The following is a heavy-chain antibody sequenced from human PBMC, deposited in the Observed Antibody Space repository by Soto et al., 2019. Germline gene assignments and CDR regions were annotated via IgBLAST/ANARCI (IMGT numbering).Heavy chain of an antibody. CDR3: SKVGFVWYGDVFYYYMDV. J-gene: IGHJ6*03. D-gene: IGHD3-10*01. Sequence: GGSLRLSCAASGFTFSNYGMYWVRQAPGKGLEWVAVISYEGRNKYYADSVEGRFTIARDNSKKTLILQMNSLRVEETAVYYCSKVGFVWYGDVFYYYMDVWGRGTTVTVSS. CDR2: ISYEGRNK. V-gene: IGHV3-30*18. CDR1: GFTFSNYG.